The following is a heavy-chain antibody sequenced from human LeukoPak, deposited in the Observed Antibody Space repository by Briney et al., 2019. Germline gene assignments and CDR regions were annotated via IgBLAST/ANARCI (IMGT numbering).Heavy chain of an antibody. V-gene: IGHV3-53*01. D-gene: IGHD3-22*01. J-gene: IGHJ4*02. CDR1: GFTVSSNY. CDR2: IYSGGST. CDR3: ARGGPAYYYDSSGYVLDY. Sequence: GGSLRLSCAASGFTVSSNYMSWVRQAPGKGLEWVSVIYSGGSTYYADSVKGRFTISRDKSKNTLYLQMNSLRAEDTAVYYCARGGPAYYYDSSGYVLDYWGQGTLVTVSS.